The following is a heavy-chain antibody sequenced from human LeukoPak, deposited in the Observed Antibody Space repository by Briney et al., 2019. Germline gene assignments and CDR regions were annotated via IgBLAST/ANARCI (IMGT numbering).Heavy chain of an antibody. V-gene: IGHV1-24*01. D-gene: IGHD4-17*01. CDR2: FDPEDGET. J-gene: IGHJ4*02. CDR1: GYTLTELS. Sequence: ASVKVSCKVSGYTLTELSMHWVRQAPGKGLEWMGGFDPEDGETIYAQKFQGRVPMTEDTSTDTAYMELSSLRSEDTAVYYCATQDYGDLFTTRFDYWGQGTLVTVSS. CDR3: ATQDYGDLFTTRFDY.